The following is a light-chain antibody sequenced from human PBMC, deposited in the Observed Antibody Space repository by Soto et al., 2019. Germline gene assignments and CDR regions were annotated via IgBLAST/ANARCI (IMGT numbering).Light chain of an antibody. J-gene: IGKJ1*01. CDR3: QQYNNWPET. Sequence: EIVMTQSPATLSVSPGERAALSCRASQSVSSNLAWYQQKPGQAPRLLIYGASTRATGIPARFSGRGSGTDFTLTISSLRSEDLAVYYCQQYNNWPETFGQGTKVEIK. CDR1: QSVSSN. CDR2: GAS. V-gene: IGKV3-15*01.